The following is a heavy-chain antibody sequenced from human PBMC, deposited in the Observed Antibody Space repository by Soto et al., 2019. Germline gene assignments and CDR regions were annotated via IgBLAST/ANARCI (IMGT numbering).Heavy chain of an antibody. D-gene: IGHD1-26*01. J-gene: IGHJ4*02. Sequence: SETLSLTCSVSGGSISSYYWSWIRQPAGKGLEWIGRIQGSGNTNYNPSLKSRVTMSGDTSKNQFSLKLSSVTAADTAVYYCARSSGSFNFDYWGQGTLVTVSS. V-gene: IGHV4-4*07. CDR1: GGSISSYY. CDR3: ARSSGSFNFDY. CDR2: IQGSGNT.